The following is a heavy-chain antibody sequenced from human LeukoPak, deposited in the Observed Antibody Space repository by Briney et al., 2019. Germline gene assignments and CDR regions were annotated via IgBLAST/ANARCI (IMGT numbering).Heavy chain of an antibody. CDR1: GFTFSSYA. CDR2: ISYDGSNK. J-gene: IGHJ4*02. CDR3: ARGIPAVDY. Sequence: GGSLRLSCAASGFTFSSYAMHWVRQAPGKGLEWVAVISYDGSNKYYADSVKGRFTISRDNSKNTLSLQMNSLRAEDTAIYYCARGIPAVDYWGQGTLVTVSS. V-gene: IGHV3-30*14. D-gene: IGHD6-25*01.